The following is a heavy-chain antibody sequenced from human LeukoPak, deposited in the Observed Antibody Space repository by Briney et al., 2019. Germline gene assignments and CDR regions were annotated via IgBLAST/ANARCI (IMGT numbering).Heavy chain of an antibody. CDR2: INHSGST. V-gene: IGHV4-34*01. CDR3: ARGPTPGVVVTATNLGYYFDY. CDR1: GGSFSGYY. Sequence: PSETLSLTCAVYGGSFSGYYWSWIRQPPGKGLEWIGEINHSGSTNYNPSLKSRVTISVDTSKNQFSLKLSSVTAADTAVYYCARGPTPGVVVTATNLGYYFDYWGQGTLVTVSS. D-gene: IGHD2-21*02. J-gene: IGHJ4*02.